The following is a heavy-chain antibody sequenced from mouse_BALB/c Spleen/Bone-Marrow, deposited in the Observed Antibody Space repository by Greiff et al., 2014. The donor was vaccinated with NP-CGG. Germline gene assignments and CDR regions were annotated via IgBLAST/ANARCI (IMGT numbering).Heavy chain of an antibody. D-gene: IGHD2-14*01. J-gene: IGHJ4*01. CDR2: ISDGGSYT. CDR1: GFTFSDYY. V-gene: IGHV5-4*02. CDR3: ARDRGVQGYAMDY. Sequence: EVMLVESGGGLLKPGGSLKLSCAASGFTFSDYYMYWVRQTPEKRLEWVATISDGGSYTYYPDSVKGRFTISRDIAKNNLYLQMSSLKSEDTAMYYCARDRGVQGYAMDYWGQGPSVTVST.